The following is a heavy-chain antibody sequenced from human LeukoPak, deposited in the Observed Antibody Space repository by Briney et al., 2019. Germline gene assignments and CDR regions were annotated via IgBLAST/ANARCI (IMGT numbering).Heavy chain of an antibody. Sequence: GGSLRLSCAASGFTFSSYSMNWVRQAPGKGLEWVSYISSSSSTIYYADSVKGRFTISRDNAKNSLYLQMNSLRAEDTAVYYCARRSGWYTDAYYFDYWGQGTLVTVSS. CDR1: GFTFSSYS. CDR3: ARRSGWYTDAYYFDY. CDR2: ISSSSSTI. D-gene: IGHD6-19*01. V-gene: IGHV3-48*01. J-gene: IGHJ4*02.